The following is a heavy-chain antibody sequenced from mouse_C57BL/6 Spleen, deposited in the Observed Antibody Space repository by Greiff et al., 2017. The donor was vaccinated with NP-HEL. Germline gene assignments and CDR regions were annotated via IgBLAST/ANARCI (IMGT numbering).Heavy chain of an antibody. CDR3: ARRWDRCYYAMDY. Sequence: VQLQQSGAELVKPGASVKLSCKASGYTFTSYWMHWVKQRPGRGLEWIGRIDPNSGGTKYNEKFKSKATLTVDKPSSKAYMQLSSLTSEDSAVYYCARRWDRCYYAMDYWGQGTSVTVSS. CDR1: GYTFTSYW. CDR2: IDPNSGGT. J-gene: IGHJ4*01. V-gene: IGHV1-72*01. D-gene: IGHD4-1*01.